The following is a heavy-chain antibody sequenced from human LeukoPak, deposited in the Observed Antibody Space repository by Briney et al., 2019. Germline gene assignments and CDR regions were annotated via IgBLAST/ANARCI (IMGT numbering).Heavy chain of an antibody. V-gene: IGHV3-23*01. J-gene: IGHJ4*02. CDR1: GVTFSNYV. CDR3: AKDRTSMVTTGLDY. Sequence: GGSLRLSCAASGVTFSNYVMSWVRQAPGKGLEWVSAISGGGRNTYYAASVKGRFTISRDNSKNMLHLQMNSLRAEDTAVYYCAKDRTSMVTTGLDYWGQGTLVTVSS. D-gene: IGHD4-17*01. CDR2: ISGGGRNT.